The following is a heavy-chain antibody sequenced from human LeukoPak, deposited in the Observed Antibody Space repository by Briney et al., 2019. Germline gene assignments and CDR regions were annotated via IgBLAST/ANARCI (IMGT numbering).Heavy chain of an antibody. CDR1: GFTFSSYA. CDR3: AKGGDWEPLDY. D-gene: IGHD1-26*01. J-gene: IGHJ4*02. Sequence: PGGSLRLSCAASGFTFSSYAMNWVRQAPGKGLEWVSGIGGSGGSTYYADSVTGRFTISRDNSKNTLYVQMSSLRAEDTAVYYCAKGGDWEPLDYWGQATLLTVSS. V-gene: IGHV3-23*01. CDR2: IGGSGGST.